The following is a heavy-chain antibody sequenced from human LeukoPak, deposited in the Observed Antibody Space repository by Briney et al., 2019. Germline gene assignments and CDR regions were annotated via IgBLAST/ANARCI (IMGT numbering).Heavy chain of an antibody. J-gene: IGHJ5*02. CDR1: GGSFSGYY. D-gene: IGHD6-19*01. CDR2: INHSGST. V-gene: IGHV4-34*01. CDR3: ARGIYRGYRYSSGWYWFDP. Sequence: SETLSLTCAVDGGSFSGYYWSWIRQPPGKGREWIGEINHSGSTNYNPSLKSRVTISVDTSKNQFSLKLSSVTAADTAVYYCARGIYRGYRYSSGWYWFDPWGQGTLVTVSS.